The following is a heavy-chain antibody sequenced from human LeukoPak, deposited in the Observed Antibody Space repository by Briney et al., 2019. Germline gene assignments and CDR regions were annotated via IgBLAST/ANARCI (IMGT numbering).Heavy chain of an antibody. D-gene: IGHD1-14*01. CDR2: IKSKSDDGTR. Sequence: PGGPLRLSCEASGFPFSKVWMSWVRQAPGKGREWVGRIKSKSDDGTRDYAPPVRGRFTISRDDSKSAVYLQMERLRSEDTGVYYCCGTRGDLWGQGTLVTVSS. J-gene: IGHJ5*02. V-gene: IGHV3-15*01. CDR3: CGTRGDL. CDR1: GFPFSKVW.